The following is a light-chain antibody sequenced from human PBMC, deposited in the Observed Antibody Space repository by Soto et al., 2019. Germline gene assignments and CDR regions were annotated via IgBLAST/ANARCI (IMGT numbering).Light chain of an antibody. CDR1: SSNIGSNY. CDR3: VAWDDSLSGPV. Sequence: QLVLTQPPSASGTPGQRVTISCSGSSSNIGSNYVYWYQQLPGTAPKLLIYRNNQRPSGVPDRFSGSKSGTSASLAISGLRSEDEADYYCVAWDDSLSGPVFGGGTKVTVL. CDR2: RNN. V-gene: IGLV1-47*01. J-gene: IGLJ2*01.